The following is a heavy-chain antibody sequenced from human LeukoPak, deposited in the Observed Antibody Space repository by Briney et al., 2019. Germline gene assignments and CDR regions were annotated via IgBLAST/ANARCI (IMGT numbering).Heavy chain of an antibody. J-gene: IGHJ6*02. D-gene: IGHD1-26*01. V-gene: IGHV1-8*01. Sequence: ASVKVSCKAYGYTFTSYDINWVRQATGQGLEWMGWMNPNSGNTVYAQKFQGRVTMTRSTSISTAYMELSSLRSEDTAVYYCAREYSGRRNYYYGMDVWGQGTTVTVSS. CDR1: GYTFTSYD. CDR3: AREYSGRRNYYYGMDV. CDR2: MNPNSGNT.